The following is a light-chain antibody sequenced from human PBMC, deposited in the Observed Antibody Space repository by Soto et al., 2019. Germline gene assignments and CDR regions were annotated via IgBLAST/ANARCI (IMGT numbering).Light chain of an antibody. CDR1: QSVNNNY. V-gene: IGKV3-20*01. CDR3: QQYGSSPWT. Sequence: EIVLTQSPGTLSLSPGERATPSCRASQSVNNNYVAWYQQKPGQAPRLLIFRASNKATGIPDRFTGSGSGTEFILTISRLEPEDFAVYYCQQYGSSPWTFGQGTKVDIK. CDR2: RAS. J-gene: IGKJ1*01.